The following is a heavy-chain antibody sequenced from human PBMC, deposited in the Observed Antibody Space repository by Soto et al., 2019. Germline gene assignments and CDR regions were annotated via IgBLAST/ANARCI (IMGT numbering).Heavy chain of an antibody. D-gene: IGHD3-16*01. CDR2: IHGSATTM. J-gene: IGHJ3*01. CDR1: GLTFSRYE. CDR3: PTRWGGGGAFDF. V-gene: IGHV3-48*03. Sequence: EVKLMESGGGLVQPGGSLRLSCAASGLTFSRYEMNWVRRAPGKGLEWIAYIHGSATTMFYADSVKGRFTISRDNAKNSLYLQLKSLTAEDTAFYYCPTRWGGGGAFDFWGQGTMVTVSS.